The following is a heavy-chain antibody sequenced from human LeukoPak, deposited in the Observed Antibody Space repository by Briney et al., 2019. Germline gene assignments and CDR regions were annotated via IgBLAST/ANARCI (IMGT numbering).Heavy chain of an antibody. J-gene: IGHJ3*02. CDR1: GGSFCGYY. Sequence: SETLSLTCAVYGGSFCGYYWRWIRQPPGKGLEWIGEINHSGSTNYNPSLKSRVTISVDTSKNQFSLKLSSVTAADTAVYYCARSRVVVTAIPGAFDIWGQGTMVTVSS. V-gene: IGHV4-34*01. D-gene: IGHD2-21*02. CDR2: INHSGST. CDR3: ARSRVVVTAIPGAFDI.